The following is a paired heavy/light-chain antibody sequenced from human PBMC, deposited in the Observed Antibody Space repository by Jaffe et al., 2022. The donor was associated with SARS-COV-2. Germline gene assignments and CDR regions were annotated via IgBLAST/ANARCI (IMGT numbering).Light chain of an antibody. CDR3: QQYYSTPLT. CDR1: QSVLYRSNNKNY. CDR2: WAS. Sequence: DIVMTQSPDSLAMSLGERATINCKSSQSVLYRSNNKNYLAWYQQKAGQPPKLLIYWASTRESGVPDRFSGSGSGTDFTLTISSLQAEDVAVYYCQQYYSTPLTFGGGTKVEIK. J-gene: IGKJ4*01. V-gene: IGKV4-1*01.
Heavy chain of an antibody. CDR3: ARGVSYYDSSGFYENWFDP. J-gene: IGHJ5*02. CDR2: TYYRSKWHN. CDR1: GDSVSSISSA. Sequence: QVQLQQSGPGLVKPSQTLSLTCAISGDSVSSISSAWNWIRQSPSRGLEWLGRTYYRSKWHNDYAVSVKSRITINPDTSKNQFSLQLNSVTPEDTAVYYCARGVSYYDSSGFYENWFDPWGQGTLVTVSS. D-gene: IGHD3-22*01. V-gene: IGHV6-1*01.